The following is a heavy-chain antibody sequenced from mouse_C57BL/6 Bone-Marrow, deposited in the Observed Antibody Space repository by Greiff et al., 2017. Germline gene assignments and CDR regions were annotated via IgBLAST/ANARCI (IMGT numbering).Heavy chain of an antibody. D-gene: IGHD2-12*01. CDR1: GYTFTSYW. J-gene: IGHJ2*01. Sequence: VKLQQPGAELVKPGASVKLSCKASGYTFTSYWMQWVKQKPGQGLEWIGEIDPSDSYTNYNQKFKGKATLTLDTSSSTAYMQLSILTSEDSAVYYCARLYYSSYWGQGTTLTVSS. CDR2: IDPSDSYT. CDR3: ARLYYSSY. V-gene: IGHV1-50*01.